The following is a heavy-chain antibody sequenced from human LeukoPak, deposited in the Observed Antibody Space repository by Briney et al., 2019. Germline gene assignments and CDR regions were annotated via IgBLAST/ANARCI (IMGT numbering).Heavy chain of an antibody. CDR1: GFTFSSYA. CDR2: ISGSGGST. Sequence: GGSLRLSCAASGFTFSSYAMSWVRQAPGKGLEWVSAISGSGGSTYYADSVKGRFTISRDNAKNSLYLQMNSLRAEDTAVYYCARDSGSGGSGSFPNWFDPWGQGTLVTVSS. CDR3: ARDSGSGGSGSFPNWFDP. V-gene: IGHV3-23*01. J-gene: IGHJ5*02. D-gene: IGHD3-10*01.